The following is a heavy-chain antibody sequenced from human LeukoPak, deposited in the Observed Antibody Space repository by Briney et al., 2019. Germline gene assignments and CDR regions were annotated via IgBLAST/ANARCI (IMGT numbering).Heavy chain of an antibody. V-gene: IGHV1-3*01. J-gene: IGHJ6*02. CDR3: ARQYLSSGSYYYGMDV. CDR2: LNAGNGNT. D-gene: IGHD3-22*01. CDR1: GYTFTSYA. Sequence: ASVKVSFKASGYTFTSYAMHWVRPAPGQRPEGMGWLNAGNGNTKYSQKFQGRVTITRDTSASTAYMELSSLRSEDTAVYYCARQYLSSGSYYYGMDVWGQGTTVTVSS.